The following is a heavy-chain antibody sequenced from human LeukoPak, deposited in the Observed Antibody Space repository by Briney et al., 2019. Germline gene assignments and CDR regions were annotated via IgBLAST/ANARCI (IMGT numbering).Heavy chain of an antibody. Sequence: SVTLSLTCTVSGGSISSYYWSWIRQPPGKGLEWIGYIYYSGSTNYNPSLKSRVTISVDTSKNQFSLKLSSVTAADTAVYYCARGPTSLWFGELSYGMDVWGQGTTVTVSS. CDR1: GGSISSYY. D-gene: IGHD3-10*01. CDR3: ARGPTSLWFGELSYGMDV. CDR2: IYYSGST. J-gene: IGHJ6*02. V-gene: IGHV4-59*01.